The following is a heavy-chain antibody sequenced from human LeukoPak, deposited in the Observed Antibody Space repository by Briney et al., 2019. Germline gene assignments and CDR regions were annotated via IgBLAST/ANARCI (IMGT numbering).Heavy chain of an antibody. CDR1: GGAISSYY. D-gene: IGHD3-16*01. J-gene: IGHJ4*02. Sequence: SETLSLTCTVSGGAISSYYWSWIRQPPGKGLEWIGCIYYSGSTNYNPSLKSRVTISVDTSKNQFSLKLSSVTAADTAVYYCARDMGGPEQPGRFDYWGQGTLVSVSS. CDR3: ARDMGGPEQPGRFDY. V-gene: IGHV4-59*12. CDR2: IYYSGST.